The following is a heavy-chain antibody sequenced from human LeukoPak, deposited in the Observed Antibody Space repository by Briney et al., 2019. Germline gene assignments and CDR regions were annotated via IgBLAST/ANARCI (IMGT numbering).Heavy chain of an antibody. D-gene: IGHD3-22*01. V-gene: IGHV3-48*03. CDR1: GFTFSSYE. J-gene: IGHJ3*02. CDR2: ISSSGSTI. CDR3: ARGAVYDSSGYDAFDI. Sequence: GGSLRLSCAASGFTFSSYEMNWVRQAPGKGLEWVSYISSSGSTIYYADSVKGRFTISRDNAKNSLYLQMNSLRAEDTAVYYCARGAVYDSSGYDAFDIWGQGTMVTVSS.